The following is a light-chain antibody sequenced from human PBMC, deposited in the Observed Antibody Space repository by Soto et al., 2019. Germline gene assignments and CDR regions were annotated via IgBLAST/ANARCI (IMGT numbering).Light chain of an antibody. CDR3: QHFKSFPIT. CDR1: QGISSY. V-gene: IGKV1-9*01. J-gene: IGKJ5*01. Sequence: DIQLTQSPSFLSASVGDRVTISCRASQGISSYLAWYQHKPGKAPNLLISAASTLQSGVPSRFSGSGSGTEFTLTISSLQPEDFATYYCQHFKSFPITFGQGTRLEIK. CDR2: AAS.